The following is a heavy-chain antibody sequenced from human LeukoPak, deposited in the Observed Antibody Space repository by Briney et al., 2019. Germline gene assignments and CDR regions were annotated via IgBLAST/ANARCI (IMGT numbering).Heavy chain of an antibody. CDR2: LSHDVSAQ. J-gene: IGHJ4*02. Sequence: PGRSLRHSSAEPGFASNRYAMHWVRQTLHERLEWGEFLSHDVSAQSYADSVKGRFTISRDNSKNTQYLQMNSLRPEDTAVYYCARDWSGTYIVDYWGQGTLVTVSS. CDR3: ARDWSGTYIVDY. CDR1: GFASNRYA. D-gene: IGHD3-3*01. V-gene: IGHV3-30-3*01.